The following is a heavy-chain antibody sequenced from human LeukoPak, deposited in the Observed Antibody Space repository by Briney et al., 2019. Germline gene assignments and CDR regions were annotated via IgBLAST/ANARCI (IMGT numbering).Heavy chain of an antibody. CDR2: IYYSGST. CDR1: GGSISSYY. V-gene: IGHV4-59*01. CDR3: ARVARSITSPYYFDY. Sequence: KTSETLSLTCTVSGGSISSYYWSWIRQPPGKGLEWIGYIYYSGSTNYNPSLKSRVTISVDTSKKEFSLKLSSVTAADTAVYYSARVARSITSPYYFDYWGQGTLVTVSS. D-gene: IGHD3-10*01. J-gene: IGHJ4*02.